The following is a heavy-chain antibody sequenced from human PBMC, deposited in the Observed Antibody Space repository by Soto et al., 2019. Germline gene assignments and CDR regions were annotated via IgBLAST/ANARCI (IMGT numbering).Heavy chain of an antibody. Sequence: PETLSLTCTVSGSSISPYYWSWIRQPPGKGLEWIGYIYYTGSTKYNPSLKSRVTLSLGTSRNQLSLKLSSVTAADTAVYYCTRVGGYYGDYPNFDYWGPGTLVTVS. D-gene: IGHD4-17*01. V-gene: IGHV4-59*01. CDR1: GSSISPYY. CDR3: TRVGGYYGDYPNFDY. J-gene: IGHJ4*02. CDR2: IYYTGST.